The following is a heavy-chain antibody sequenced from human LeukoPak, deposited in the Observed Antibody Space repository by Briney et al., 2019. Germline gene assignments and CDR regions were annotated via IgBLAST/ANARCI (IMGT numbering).Heavy chain of an antibody. CDR2: IGWNIGSI. J-gene: IGHJ2*01. D-gene: IGHD3-16*01. Sequence: GGSLRLSCAASGFTFDDYAMHWVRQPPGKGLEWVAGIGWNIGSIGYADSVKGRFTIPRDNAKKSLYLQMNSQRPEDTALYYCAKGKGRMTSPPGWGSYFDLWGRGTLVTVSS. V-gene: IGHV3-9*01. CDR3: AKGKGRMTSPPGWGSYFDL. CDR1: GFTFDDYA.